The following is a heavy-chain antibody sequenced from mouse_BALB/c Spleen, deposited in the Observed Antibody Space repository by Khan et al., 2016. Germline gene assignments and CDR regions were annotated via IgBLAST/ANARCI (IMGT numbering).Heavy chain of an antibody. V-gene: IGHV1S34*01. Sequence: LVKTGTSVKISCKASGYSFTGYYMHWVKQSHGKSLEWIGYISCYNGATRYNQKFKGKATFTVDTSSSTAYMQFTSLTSEDSAVYYGARSSRGTYYYAMDYWGQGTSVTVSS. CDR3: ARSSRGTYYYAMDY. CDR2: ISCYNGAT. J-gene: IGHJ4*01. CDR1: GYSFTGYY. D-gene: IGHD2-14*01.